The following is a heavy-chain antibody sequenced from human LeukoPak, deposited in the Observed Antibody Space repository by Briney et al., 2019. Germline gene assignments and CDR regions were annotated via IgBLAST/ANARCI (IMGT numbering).Heavy chain of an antibody. D-gene: IGHD2-15*01. V-gene: IGHV3-23*01. J-gene: IGHJ4*02. Sequence: GGSLRLSCAASGFTFSSYAMSWVRQAPGKGLEWVSAISGSGGSTYYADSVKGRFTISRDNSKNTLYLQMNSLRAEDTAVYYCAKDVLYCSGGSCEDYWGQGTLVTVSS. CDR1: GFTFSSYA. CDR3: AKDVLYCSGGSCEDY. CDR2: ISGSGGST.